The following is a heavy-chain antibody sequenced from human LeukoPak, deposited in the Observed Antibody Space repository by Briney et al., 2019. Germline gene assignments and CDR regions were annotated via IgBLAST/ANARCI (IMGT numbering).Heavy chain of an antibody. Sequence: SETLSLTCGVSGGSITNTNYWTWVRQPPGKGLEWIGYIYYSGNTNYNPSLKSRVTISVDTSKNQFSLRLSSVTAADTAVYYCARHCSGGSCSSFTLFDYWGQGTLVTVSS. CDR3: ARHCSGGSCSSFTLFDY. D-gene: IGHD2-15*01. CDR1: GGSITNTNY. J-gene: IGHJ4*02. CDR2: IYYSGNT. V-gene: IGHV4-59*08.